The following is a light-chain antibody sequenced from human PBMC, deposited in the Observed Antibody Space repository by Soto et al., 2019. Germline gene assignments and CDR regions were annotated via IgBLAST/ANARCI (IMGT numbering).Light chain of an antibody. Sequence: QSVLTQPASVSGSPGQSIAISCTGTSSDVGAYNYVSWYQQHPGKAPKLMIYDVSNRPSGVSDRFSGSKSGNTASLTISGLQAEDEADYYCSSYTTSDTYVVGSGTKVTVL. CDR3: SSYTTSDTYV. J-gene: IGLJ1*01. CDR1: SSDVGAYNY. V-gene: IGLV2-14*01. CDR2: DVS.